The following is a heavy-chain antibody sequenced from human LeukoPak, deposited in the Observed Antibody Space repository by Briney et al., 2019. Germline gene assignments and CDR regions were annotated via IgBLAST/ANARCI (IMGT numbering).Heavy chain of an antibody. J-gene: IGHJ4*02. CDR1: GASISSHY. V-gene: IGHV4-59*11. D-gene: IGHD6-13*01. Sequence: PSETLSLTCSVSGASISSHYWSWIRQPPGKGLEWIGYIHYSGSTNCNPSLKSRVTISLDTSNNQFSLKLTSVTAADTAVYYCARAHTTSWYMDYWGQGTLVTVSS. CDR3: ARAHTTSWYMDY. CDR2: IHYSGST.